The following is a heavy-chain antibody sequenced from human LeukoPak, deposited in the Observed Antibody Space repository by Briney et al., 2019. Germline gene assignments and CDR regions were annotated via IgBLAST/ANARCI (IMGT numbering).Heavy chain of an antibody. V-gene: IGHV3-11*01. D-gene: IGHD4-23*01. CDR1: GFTFSDHF. CDR2: ISGSGAT. J-gene: IGHJ3*01. CDR3: ARDPMYNGGNSGAFDF. Sequence: PGGSLRLSCAASGFTFSDHFMTWIRQAPGKGLEWISYISGSGATYYAASVKGRFTISRDNAQNSLWLRMSSLRAEDTAVYYCARDPMYNGGNSGAFDFWGQGTLVTVSS.